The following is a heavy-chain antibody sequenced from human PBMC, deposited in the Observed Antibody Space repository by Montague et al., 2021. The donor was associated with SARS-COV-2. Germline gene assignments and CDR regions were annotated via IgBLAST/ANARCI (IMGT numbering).Heavy chain of an antibody. Sequence: TLSLTCTVSGGSISSGSYYWSWIRQPAGKGLEWIGRIYTSGSTNYNPSLKSRVTISVDTSKNQFSPMLSSVTAADTAVYYCARVGVGTMVRGVIPAYYYYGMDVWGQGTTVTVSS. V-gene: IGHV4-61*02. J-gene: IGHJ6*02. CDR1: GGSISSGSYY. CDR2: IYTSGST. CDR3: ARVGVGTMVRGVIPAYYYYGMDV. D-gene: IGHD3-10*01.